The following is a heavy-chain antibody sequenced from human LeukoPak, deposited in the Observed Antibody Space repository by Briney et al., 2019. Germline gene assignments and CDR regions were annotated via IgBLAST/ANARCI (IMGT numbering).Heavy chain of an antibody. CDR2: ISGSGGST. J-gene: IGHJ4*02. Sequence: GGSLRLSCAASGFTFSSYAMSWVRQAPGRGLEWVSAISGSGGSTYYADSVKGRFTISRDNSKNTLYLQMNSLRAEDTAVYYCASSTSCYLDCGFDYWGQGTLVTVSS. CDR1: GFTFSSYA. CDR3: ASSTSCYLDCGFDY. V-gene: IGHV3-23*01. D-gene: IGHD2-2*01.